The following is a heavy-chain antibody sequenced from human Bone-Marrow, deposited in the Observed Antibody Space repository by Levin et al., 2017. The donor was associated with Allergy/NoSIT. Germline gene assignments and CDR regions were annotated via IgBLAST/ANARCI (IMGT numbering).Heavy chain of an antibody. CDR3: ATSRVVNIAEF. J-gene: IGHJ4*02. D-gene: IGHD2-15*01. CDR2: MYGDGNT. CDR1: GFTVRGNY. V-gene: IGHV3-53*01. Sequence: GESRKISCVVSGFTVRGNYINWVRQAPDKGLEWVSIMYGDGNTYYADSVKGRFTISRDNSRNTLSLQMNSLRAEDTAVYYCATSRVVNIAEFWGQGTLVTVSS.